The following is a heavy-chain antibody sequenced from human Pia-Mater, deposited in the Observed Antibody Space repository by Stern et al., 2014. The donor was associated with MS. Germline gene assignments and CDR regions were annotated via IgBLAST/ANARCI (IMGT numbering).Heavy chain of an antibody. CDR3: VRQVTVRSRFDY. D-gene: IGHD4-11*01. J-gene: IGHJ4*02. CDR2: IDDTGRT. V-gene: IGHV4-39*01. Sequence: QLQLQESGPGLVKPSETLSRTCTVSGGSISSSYYWGWIRQSSGKGLEWIGSIDDTGRTFYNPSLKSRVPISVDTSNNRFSLKLSFVTAADTAVYYCVRQVTVRSRFDYWGQGTLVTVSS. CDR1: GGSISSSYY.